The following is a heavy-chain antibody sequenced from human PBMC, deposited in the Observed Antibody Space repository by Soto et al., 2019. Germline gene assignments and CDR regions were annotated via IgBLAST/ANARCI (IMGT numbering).Heavy chain of an antibody. CDR2: INSDGSST. V-gene: IGHV3-74*01. Sequence: PGGSLRLSCAASGFTFSSYWMHWVRQAPGKGLVWVSRINSDGSSTSYADSVKGRFTISRDNAKNTLYLQMNSLRAEDTAVYYCARGEVDTAMVLILYYYYYGMDVWGQGTTVTVSS. CDR1: GFTFSSYW. CDR3: ARGEVDTAMVLILYYYYYGMDV. J-gene: IGHJ6*02. D-gene: IGHD5-18*01.